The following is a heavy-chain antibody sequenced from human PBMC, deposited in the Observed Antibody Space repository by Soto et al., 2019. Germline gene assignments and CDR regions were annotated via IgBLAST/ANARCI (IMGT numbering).Heavy chain of an antibody. Sequence: GGSLRLSCAASGFTFSSYSMNRVRQAPGKGLEWVSSISSSSSYIYYADSVKGRFTISRDNAKNSLYLQMNSLRAEDTAVYYCARDSLNYYGSGSYYSPIYYFDYWGQGTLVTVSS. CDR3: ARDSLNYYGSGSYYSPIYYFDY. V-gene: IGHV3-21*01. CDR2: ISSSSSYI. J-gene: IGHJ4*02. D-gene: IGHD3-10*01. CDR1: GFTFSSYS.